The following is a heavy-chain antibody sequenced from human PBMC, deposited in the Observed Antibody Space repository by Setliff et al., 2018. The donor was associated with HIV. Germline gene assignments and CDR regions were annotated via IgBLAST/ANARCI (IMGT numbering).Heavy chain of an antibody. J-gene: IGHJ5*02. CDR1: GDSVSTRNSF. CDR2: FSYNGGR. CDR3: VKHVDSDFSGDPDWFDP. Sequence: KPSETLSLTCTVSGDSVSTRNSFWGWIRQPPGKGLEWIGSFSYNGGRRYTPSLKSRVTISADMSKNQFSLNLNSVTAADTAVYYCVKHVDSDFSGDPDWFDPWGQGIPVTVS. V-gene: IGHV4-39*01. D-gene: IGHD2-15*01.